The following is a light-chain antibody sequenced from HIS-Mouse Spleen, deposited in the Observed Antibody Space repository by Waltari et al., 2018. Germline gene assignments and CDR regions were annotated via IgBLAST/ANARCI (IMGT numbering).Light chain of an antibody. V-gene: IGLV3-21*03. CDR3: QVWDSSSDHVV. CDR2: DVS. J-gene: IGLJ2*01. Sequence: SYVLTQPPSVSVAPGKTARITCGGNNIGSKSVHWYQQKPGHAPVLVVYDVSDRPSGIPERFSGSNSGNTATLTISRVEAGDEADYYCQVWDSSSDHVVFGGGTKLTVL. CDR1: NIGSKS.